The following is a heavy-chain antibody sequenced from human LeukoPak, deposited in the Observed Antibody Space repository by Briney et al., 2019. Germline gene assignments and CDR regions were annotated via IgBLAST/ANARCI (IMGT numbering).Heavy chain of an antibody. CDR2: IYYSGST. J-gene: IGHJ6*02. CDR3: ASLVAAGKENYYYGMDV. Sequence: PSETLSLTCTVSGGSISSYYWSWIRQPPGKGLEWIGYIYYSGSTNYNPSLKSRVTISVDTSKNQFSLKLSSVTAADTAVYYCASLVAAGKENYYYGMDVWGQGTTVTVSS. V-gene: IGHV4-59*01. CDR1: GGSISSYY. D-gene: IGHD6-13*01.